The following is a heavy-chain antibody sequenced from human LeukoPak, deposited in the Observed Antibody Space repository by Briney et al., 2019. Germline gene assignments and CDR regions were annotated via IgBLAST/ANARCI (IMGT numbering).Heavy chain of an antibody. CDR2: IYHSGST. D-gene: IGHD2-15*01. CDR3: ASGDSRYCSGGSCYLLGY. J-gene: IGHJ4*02. V-gene: IGHV4-30-2*01. CDR1: GGSISSGGYS. Sequence: SQTLSLTCAVSGGSISSGGYSWSWIRQPPGKGLEWIGYIYHSGSTYYNPSLKSRVTISVDRSKNQFSLKLSSMTAADTAVYYCASGDSRYCSGGSCYLLGYWGQGTLVTVSS.